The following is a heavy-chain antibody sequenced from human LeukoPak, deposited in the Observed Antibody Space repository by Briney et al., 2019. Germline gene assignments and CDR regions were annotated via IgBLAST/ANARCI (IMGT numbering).Heavy chain of an antibody. V-gene: IGHV4-61*02. CDR2: IYTSGST. CDR3: ARDSLVRGAPDYYFDY. CDR1: GGSISSGSYY. D-gene: IGHD3-10*01. J-gene: IGHJ4*02. Sequence: SETLSLTYTVSGGSISSGSYYWSWIRQPAGKGLEWIGRIYTSGSTNYNPSLKSRVTISVDTSKNQFSLKLSSVTAADTAVYYCARDSLVRGAPDYYFDYWGQGTLVTVSS.